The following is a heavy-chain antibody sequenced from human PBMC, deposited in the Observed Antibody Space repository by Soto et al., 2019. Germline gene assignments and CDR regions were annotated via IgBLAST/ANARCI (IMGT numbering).Heavy chain of an antibody. Sequence: GGSLRLSCAASGFTFSSYAMSWVRQAPGKGLEWVSAISGSGGSTYYADSVKGRFTISRDNSKNTLYLQMNSLRAEDTAVYYCATLDDYVCGSYRYTGYYFDYWGQGTLVTVSS. V-gene: IGHV3-23*01. CDR3: ATLDDYVCGSYRYTGYYFDY. J-gene: IGHJ4*02. CDR2: ISGSGGST. D-gene: IGHD3-16*02. CDR1: GFTFSSYA.